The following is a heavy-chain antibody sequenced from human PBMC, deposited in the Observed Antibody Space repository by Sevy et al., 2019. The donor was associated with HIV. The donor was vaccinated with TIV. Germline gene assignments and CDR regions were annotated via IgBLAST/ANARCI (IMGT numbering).Heavy chain of an antibody. CDR1: GFTFSNYN. CDR3: AEYEEDTSMVNAFDI. CDR2: ISISGIYI. V-gene: IGHV3-21*06. J-gene: IGHJ3*02. D-gene: IGHD5-18*01. Sequence: GGSLRLSCAASGFTFSNYNMNWVRQAPGKGLEWVSSISISGIYIHYADSVKGRFTISRDNAKNSLYLQMNSLRAEDTAVYYCAEYEEDTSMVNAFDIWGQGTMVTISS.